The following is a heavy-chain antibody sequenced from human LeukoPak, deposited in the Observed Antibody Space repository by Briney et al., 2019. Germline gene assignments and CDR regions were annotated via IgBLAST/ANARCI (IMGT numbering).Heavy chain of an antibody. Sequence: PGRSLSLSWAPAGFTFSTYFMDWVRPAPGEWLEWVSSTATSSDYIYYAGSMKGRLTSPRDNGKNSLYLHMNSLRPDDTAVYYCARGRSITILRGVAISDGFDIWGQGTKVTVS. CDR1: GFTFSTYF. V-gene: IGHV3-21*06. J-gene: IGHJ3*02. D-gene: IGHD3-10*01. CDR3: ARGRSITILRGVAISDGFDI. CDR2: TATSSDYI.